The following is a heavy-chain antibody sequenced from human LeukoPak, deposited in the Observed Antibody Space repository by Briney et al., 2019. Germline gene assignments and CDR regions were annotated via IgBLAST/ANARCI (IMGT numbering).Heavy chain of an antibody. J-gene: IGHJ4*02. D-gene: IGHD5-18*01. Sequence: GGSLRLSCAVSGFTFSSYWMSWVRQAPGKGLEWVANIKPDGSGKYYADSVKGRFTISRDNAKNSLYLQMNSLRADDTAVYYCVRSPLRGYNELDYWGQGTLVTVSS. CDR1: GFTFSSYW. CDR2: IKPDGSGK. CDR3: VRSPLRGYNELDY. V-gene: IGHV3-7*01.